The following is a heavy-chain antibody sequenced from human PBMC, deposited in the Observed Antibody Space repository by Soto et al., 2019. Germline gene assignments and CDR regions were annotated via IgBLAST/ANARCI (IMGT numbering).Heavy chain of an antibody. Sequence: GGALIVSCAASGVIFSRYAMSWVRQAPGKGLEWVSAISGSGGSTYYADSVKGRFTISRDNSKNTLYLQMNSLRAEDTAVYYCAKESLANDFWSGYYNGGVFDNWGQGTLVTVS. CDR2: ISGSGGST. D-gene: IGHD3-3*01. V-gene: IGHV3-23*01. CDR3: AKESLANDFWSGYYNGGVFDN. J-gene: IGHJ4*02. CDR1: GVIFSRYA.